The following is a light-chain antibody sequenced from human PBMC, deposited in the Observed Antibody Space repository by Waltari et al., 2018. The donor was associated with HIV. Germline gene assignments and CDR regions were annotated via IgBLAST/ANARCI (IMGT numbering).Light chain of an antibody. CDR2: DDV. V-gene: IGLV3-21*02. CDR3: QVWDSSPDPKWV. J-gene: IGLJ3*02. CDR1: DIGGKS. Sequence: SPELTQPTSESVAPGQTATLTCMGNDIGGKSVTWSQHRPGQTPVLLVYDDVSRPSGIPERFSGYNSGGAATLTIKRVEAGDEADYYCQVWDSSPDPKWVLGGGTKLTVL.